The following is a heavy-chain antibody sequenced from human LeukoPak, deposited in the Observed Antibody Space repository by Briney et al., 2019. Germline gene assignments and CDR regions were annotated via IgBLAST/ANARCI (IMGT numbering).Heavy chain of an antibody. V-gene: IGHV4-39*01. Sequence: SETLSLTCTVSGGSISSSSYYWGWIRQPPGKGLEWIGSIYYSGNTYYNPSLKSRVTIPVDTSKNQFSLKLSSVTAADTAVYYCARPRQGDYYFDYWGQGTLVTVSS. CDR3: ARPRQGDYYFDY. J-gene: IGHJ4*02. CDR2: IYYSGNT. D-gene: IGHD2-21*02. CDR1: GGSISSSSYY.